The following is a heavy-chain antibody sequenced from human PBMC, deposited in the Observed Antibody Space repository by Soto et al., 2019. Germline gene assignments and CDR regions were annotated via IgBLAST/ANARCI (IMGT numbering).Heavy chain of an antibody. V-gene: IGHV3-9*01. CDR3: AKEPLSGELELLWFDP. J-gene: IGHJ5*02. CDR2: ISWNSGSI. D-gene: IGHD1-7*01. CDR1: GFTFDDYA. Sequence: PGGSLRLSCAASGFTFDDYAMHWVRQAPGKGLEWVSGISWNSGSIGYADSVKGRFTISRDNAKNSLYLQMNSLRAEDTALYYCAKEPLSGELELLWFDPWGQGTLVTVSS.